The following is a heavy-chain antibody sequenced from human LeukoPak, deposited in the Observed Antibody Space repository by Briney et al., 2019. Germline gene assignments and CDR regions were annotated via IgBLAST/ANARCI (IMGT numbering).Heavy chain of an antibody. Sequence: SETLSLTCTVSGGSISSYYWSWIRQPPGKGLEWIGYIYYSGSTNYNPSLKSRVTISVDTSKNQFSLKLSSVTAADTAVYYCARVHPGYYDSSGYSPVPHGMDVWGQGTTVTVSS. V-gene: IGHV4-59*12. D-gene: IGHD3-22*01. CDR2: IYYSGST. J-gene: IGHJ6*02. CDR3: ARVHPGYYDSSGYSPVPHGMDV. CDR1: GGSISSYY.